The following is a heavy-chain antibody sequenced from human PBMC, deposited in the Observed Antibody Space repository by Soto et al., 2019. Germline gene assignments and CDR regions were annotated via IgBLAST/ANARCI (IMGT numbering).Heavy chain of an antibody. J-gene: IGHJ1*01. V-gene: IGHV2-5*01. CDR1: GFSLTTSGVG. D-gene: IGHD6-25*01. Sequence: SGPTLVNPTQTLTLTCTFSGFSLTTSGVGVGWIRQPPGKALEWLALIFWNDDERYSPSLNSRLTIIKDTSKNQVVLTMTNMDPVDTATYFCVHTGYRYDLFCYWGRGTLVTVSS. CDR3: VHTGYRYDLFCY. CDR2: IFWNDDE.